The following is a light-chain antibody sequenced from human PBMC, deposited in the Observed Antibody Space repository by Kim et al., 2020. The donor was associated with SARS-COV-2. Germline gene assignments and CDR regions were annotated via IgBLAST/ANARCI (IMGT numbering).Light chain of an antibody. CDR2: GAS. J-gene: IGKJ5*01. V-gene: IGKV3-11*01. Sequence: ATLSLSPGERATRSCRASQSVTNNLAWYQQKPGQAPRLLIYGASTRATGIPARFSGSGSGTDFTLTISSLEPEDFAVYHCQQRGSFGQGTRLEIK. CDR3: QQRGS. CDR1: QSVTNN.